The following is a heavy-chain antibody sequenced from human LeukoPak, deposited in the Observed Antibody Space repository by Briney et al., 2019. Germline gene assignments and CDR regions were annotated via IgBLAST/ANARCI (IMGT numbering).Heavy chain of an antibody. J-gene: IGHJ4*02. V-gene: IGHV1-8*03. Sequence: ASVRVSCKASGYTFSIYGFTWVRQATGQGLEWMGWMNPNSGNTAYAQKFQGRVTITRNTSISTAYMELSSLRSEDTAVYYCAREDYYDSGSNDYWGQGTLVTVSS. CDR1: GYTFSIYG. CDR3: AREDYYDSGSNDY. D-gene: IGHD3-22*01. CDR2: MNPNSGNT.